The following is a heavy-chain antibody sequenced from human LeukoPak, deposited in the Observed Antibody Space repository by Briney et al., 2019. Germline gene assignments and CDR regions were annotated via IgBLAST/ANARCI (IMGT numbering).Heavy chain of an antibody. Sequence: GGSLRLSCAASGFTFSGSAMHWVRQAPGKGLEWVSGISWNSGSIGYADSVKGRFTISRDNAKNSLYQQMNSLRAEDTALYYCAKDMRETIVVVTATGLGGAFDIWGQGTMVTVSS. CDR2: ISWNSGSI. D-gene: IGHD2-21*02. CDR3: AKDMRETIVVVTATGLGGAFDI. J-gene: IGHJ3*02. CDR1: GFTFSGSA. V-gene: IGHV3-9*01.